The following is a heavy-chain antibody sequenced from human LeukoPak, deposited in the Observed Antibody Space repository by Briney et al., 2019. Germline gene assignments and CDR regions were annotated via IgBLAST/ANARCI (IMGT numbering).Heavy chain of an antibody. CDR2: IKQDGSEK. Sequence: GGSLRLSCAASGFTFSDYWMSWVRQAPGKGLEWVANIKQDGSEKYYVDSVKGRFTISRDNAKNSLYLQMNSLRAEDMAVYYCARESPVNWFDPWGQGTLVTVSS. CDR1: GFTFSDYW. V-gene: IGHV3-7*01. CDR3: ARESPVNWFDP. J-gene: IGHJ5*02.